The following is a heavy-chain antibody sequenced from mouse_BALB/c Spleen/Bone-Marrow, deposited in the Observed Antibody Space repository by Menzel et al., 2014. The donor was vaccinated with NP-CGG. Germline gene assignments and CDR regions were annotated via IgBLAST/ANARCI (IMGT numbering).Heavy chain of an antibody. J-gene: IGHJ3*01. CDR1: GYTFTTYW. CDR3: ARGGDNFAWFAY. D-gene: IGHD1-3*01. V-gene: IGHV1-69*02. CDR2: VDPSDGYT. Sequence: QVQLKESGAELVTPGASVKLSCKASGYTFTTYWMHWVKQRPGHGLEWIGQVDPSDGYTNYSQMFKGKATLTVDKSSSTAYMQLISLSSEDSAAYYCARGGDNFAWFAYWGQGTLVTVSA.